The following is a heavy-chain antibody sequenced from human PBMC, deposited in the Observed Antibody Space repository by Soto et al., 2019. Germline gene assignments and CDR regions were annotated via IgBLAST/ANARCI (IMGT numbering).Heavy chain of an antibody. CDR1: GFTFSSYA. V-gene: IGHV3-23*01. Sequence: EVQLLESGGGLVQPGGSLRLSCAASGFTFSSYAMSWVRQAPGKGLEWVSAISGSGGSTYYADSVKGRFTISRDNSKNTLYLQMNSLRAEDTAVYYCAKVSGYSSGWFDAFDIWGQGTMVTVSS. J-gene: IGHJ3*02. CDR2: ISGSGGST. D-gene: IGHD6-19*01. CDR3: AKVSGYSSGWFDAFDI.